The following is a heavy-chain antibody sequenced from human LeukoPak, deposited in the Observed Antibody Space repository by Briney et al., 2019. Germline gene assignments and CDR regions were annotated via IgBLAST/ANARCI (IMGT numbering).Heavy chain of an antibody. CDR2: IKPDGTTK. CDR1: GFTFSSYS. D-gene: IGHD6-13*01. Sequence: GGSLRLSCAASGFTFSSYSMTWVRQAPGKGLEWVANIKPDGTTKFYVDSVKGRFTISRDNALNSLYLQMNSLRAEDTAIYYCARSIPYGTTWYGRSDYWGQGTLVTVSS. J-gene: IGHJ4*02. V-gene: IGHV3-7*03. CDR3: ARSIPYGTTWYGRSDY.